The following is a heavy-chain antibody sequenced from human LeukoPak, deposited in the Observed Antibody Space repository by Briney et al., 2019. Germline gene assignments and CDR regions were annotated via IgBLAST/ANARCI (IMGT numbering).Heavy chain of an antibody. D-gene: IGHD3-10*01. CDR1: GGSISSSSYY. V-gene: IGHV4-39*01. J-gene: IGHJ4*02. Sequence: PSETLSLTCTVSGGSISSSSYYWGWVRQPPGKGLEWVGSIYYSGSTYYNPSLKRRVTISVDTSKNQFSLKLSSVIAADTAVYYCARRATMVRGVMSALDYWGQGTLVTVSS. CDR3: ARRATMVRGVMSALDY. CDR2: IYYSGST.